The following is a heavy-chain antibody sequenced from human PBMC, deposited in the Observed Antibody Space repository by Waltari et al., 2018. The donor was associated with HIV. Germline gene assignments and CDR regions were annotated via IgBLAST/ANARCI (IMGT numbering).Heavy chain of an antibody. D-gene: IGHD7-27*01. CDR2: ISRSSSSI. CDR1: GFTFSNYT. Sequence: EVQVVESGGGLVQPGGSLRLSCAASGFTFSNYTMNWVRQDPGKGLEWVSYISRSSSSIFYADSVKGRFTISRDNAKNSLYLQMNSLRVEDTAVYYCARDINGGWGYWGQGTLVTVAS. CDR3: ARDINGGWGY. V-gene: IGHV3-48*01. J-gene: IGHJ4*02.